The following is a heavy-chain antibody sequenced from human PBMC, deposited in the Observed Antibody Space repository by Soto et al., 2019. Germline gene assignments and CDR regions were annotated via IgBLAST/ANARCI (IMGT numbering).Heavy chain of an antibody. CDR1: GGSISGYY. CDR2: IYYSGST. CDR3: ARSPVADFFDY. V-gene: IGHV4-59*01. D-gene: IGHD2-15*01. Sequence: SETLSLTCTVSGGSISGYYWSWIRQPPGRGLECIGYIYYSGSTNYNPSLKSRVTISVDTSKNQFSLKLSSVTAADTAVYYCARSPVADFFDYWGQGTLVTVSS. J-gene: IGHJ4*02.